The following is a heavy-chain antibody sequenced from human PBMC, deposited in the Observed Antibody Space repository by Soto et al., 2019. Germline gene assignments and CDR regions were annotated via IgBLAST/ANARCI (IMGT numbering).Heavy chain of an antibody. Sequence: GGSLRLSCAASGFTFSSYAMSWVRQAPGKGLEWVSAISGSGGSTYYADSVKGRFTISRDNSKNTLYLQMNSLRAEDTAVYYCAKTGRIVATRIPLPRHWGQGTLVTVSS. J-gene: IGHJ4*02. CDR3: AKTGRIVATRIPLPRH. CDR2: ISGSGGST. D-gene: IGHD5-12*01. V-gene: IGHV3-23*01. CDR1: GFTFSSYA.